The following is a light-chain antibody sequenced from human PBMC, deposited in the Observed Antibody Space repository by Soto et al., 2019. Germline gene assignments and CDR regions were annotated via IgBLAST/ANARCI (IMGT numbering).Light chain of an antibody. CDR2: NTN. CDR3: VLYMGSGIWV. CDR1: SGSVSASYY. Sequence: QTVVTQEPSFSVSPGGTVTLTCGLSSGSVSASYYPNWYQQTPGQAPRTLIYNTNTRSSGVPYRFSGSILGNKAALTITGAQANDESDYYCVLYMGSGIWVFGGGTKLTVL. V-gene: IGLV8-61*01. J-gene: IGLJ3*02.